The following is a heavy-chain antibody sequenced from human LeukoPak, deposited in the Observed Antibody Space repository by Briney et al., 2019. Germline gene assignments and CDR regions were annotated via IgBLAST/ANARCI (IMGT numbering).Heavy chain of an antibody. CDR2: INPNSGGT. D-gene: IGHD3-10*01. J-gene: IGHJ4*02. Sequence: ASVKVSCKASGYTFTGYYMHWVRQAPGQGLEWMGRINPNSGGTNYAQKFQGRVTMTRDTSISTAYMELSRLRSDDTAVYYCARGNYGSGSYYPLRGQGILVTVSS. V-gene: IGHV1-2*06. CDR1: GYTFTGYY. CDR3: ARGNYGSGSYYPL.